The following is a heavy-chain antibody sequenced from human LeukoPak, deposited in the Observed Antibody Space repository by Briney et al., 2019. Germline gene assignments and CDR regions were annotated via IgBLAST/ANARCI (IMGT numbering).Heavy chain of an antibody. CDR1: GYTFTGYY. CDR2: INPNSGGT. CDR3: ARGRSEWLSDAFDI. Sequence: ASVKVSCKASGYTFTGYYMHWVRQAPGQGLEWMGWINPNSGGTNYAQKFQGRVTMTRDTSINTAYMELSRLRSDDTAVYYCARGRSEWLSDAFDIWGQGTMVTVSS. V-gene: IGHV1-2*02. D-gene: IGHD3-3*01. J-gene: IGHJ3*02.